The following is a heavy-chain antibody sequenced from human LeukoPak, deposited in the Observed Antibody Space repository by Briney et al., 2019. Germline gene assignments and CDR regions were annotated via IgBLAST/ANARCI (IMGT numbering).Heavy chain of an antibody. CDR1: GGSFSDYY. CDR3: ARGARVGYSSGWSIDY. Sequence: SETLSLTCAVYGGSFSDYYWSWIRQPPGKGLEWIGEIHHRGNTNYNPSLKSRVTISVDTSKNQFSLRLNSVTAADTAVYYCARGARVGYSSGWSIDYWGQGTLVTVSS. CDR2: IHHRGNT. D-gene: IGHD6-19*01. V-gene: IGHV4-34*01. J-gene: IGHJ4*02.